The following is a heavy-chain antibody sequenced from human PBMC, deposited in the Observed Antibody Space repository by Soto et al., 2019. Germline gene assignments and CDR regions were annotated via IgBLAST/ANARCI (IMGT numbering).Heavy chain of an antibody. CDR1: GGSFSGYY. Sequence: PSETLSLTCAVYGGSFSGYYWSWIRQPPGKGLEWMGEINHSGSTNYNPSLKSRVTISVDTSKNQFSLKLSSVTAADTAVYYCARGGGLSIFGVVQDYYGMDVWGQGTTVTVSS. CDR3: ARGGGLSIFGVVQDYYGMDV. CDR2: INHSGST. V-gene: IGHV4-34*01. J-gene: IGHJ6*02. D-gene: IGHD3-3*02.